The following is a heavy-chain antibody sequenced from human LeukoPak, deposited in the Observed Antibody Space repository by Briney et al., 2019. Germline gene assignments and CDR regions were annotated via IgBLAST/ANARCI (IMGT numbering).Heavy chain of an antibody. J-gene: IGHJ6*03. V-gene: IGHV5-51*01. D-gene: IGHD4-23*01. CDR2: IYPGDSDT. CDR3: ARHLPPAVTPHYYYMDV. Sequence: GESLKISCKGSGYSFTSYWIGWVRQLPGKGLEWMGIIYPGDSDTRYSPSFQGQVTISADKSISTAYLQWSSLKASDTAMYYCARHLPPAVTPHYYYMDVWGKGTTVTVSS. CDR1: GYSFTSYW.